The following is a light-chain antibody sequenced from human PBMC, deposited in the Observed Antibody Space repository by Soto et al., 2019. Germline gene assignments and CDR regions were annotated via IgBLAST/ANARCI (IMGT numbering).Light chain of an antibody. CDR3: QQRGHWPPYT. Sequence: IVLTQSPATLSFSLGDRATLSCRASESVSSYLAWYQQKPGQAPRLLIYDASNRATGIPPRFSGSGSGTDFTLPISSLEPEDFATYYCQQRGHWPPYTFGQGTKVEIK. J-gene: IGKJ2*01. CDR2: DAS. V-gene: IGKV3-11*01. CDR1: ESVSSY.